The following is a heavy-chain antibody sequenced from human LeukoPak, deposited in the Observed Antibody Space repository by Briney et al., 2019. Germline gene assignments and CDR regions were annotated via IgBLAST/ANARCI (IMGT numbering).Heavy chain of an antibody. J-gene: IGHJ3*02. CDR3: ARRGSSLHDAFDI. CDR1: GGSISSYY. Sequence: SETLSLTCTVSGGSISSYYWSWIRQPPGKGLEWIGYIYYSGSTNYNPSLKSRVTISVDTSRNQFSLKLSSVTAADTAVYYCARRGSSLHDAFDIWGQGTMVTVSS. CDR2: IYYSGST. V-gene: IGHV4-59*01.